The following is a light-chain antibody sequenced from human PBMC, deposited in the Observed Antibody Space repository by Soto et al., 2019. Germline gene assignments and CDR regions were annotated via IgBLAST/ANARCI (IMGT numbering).Light chain of an antibody. Sequence: VMTQSPDTLSASPGERATLSCRASQSVSSYLAWYQQKPGQAPRLLIYDASNRATGIPARFSGSGSGTDITLTISRLEPEDFALYYCQQHDILPIAFGQGTRLEIK. CDR1: QSVSSY. CDR3: QQHDILPIA. CDR2: DAS. V-gene: IGKV3-11*01. J-gene: IGKJ5*01.